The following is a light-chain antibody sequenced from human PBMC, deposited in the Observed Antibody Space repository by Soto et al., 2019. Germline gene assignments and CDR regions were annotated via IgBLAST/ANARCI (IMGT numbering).Light chain of an antibody. Sequence: QSVLTQPPSASGTPGQRVTISCSGGSSNIVTNAVNWYQQLPGTAPKLLIYNNNQRPSGVPDRFSGAKSGTSDSLAISGLQSEDEADYYGAAWDDSLNGYVFGTGTKVTVL. CDR2: NNN. CDR1: SSNIVTNA. V-gene: IGLV1-44*01. CDR3: AAWDDSLNGYV. J-gene: IGLJ1*01.